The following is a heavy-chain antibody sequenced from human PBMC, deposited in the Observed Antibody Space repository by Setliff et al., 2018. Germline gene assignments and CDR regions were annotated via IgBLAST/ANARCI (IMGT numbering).Heavy chain of an antibody. J-gene: IGHJ3*02. CDR3: VRARTTNYDFWSGLNAFDI. Sequence: FTFSSSWMHWVCQAPEKRLEWVADIKQDGSDKYYVDSVKGRFTISRDNAKNSLSLQMNSLRAEDTAVYYCVRARTTNYDFWSGLNAFDIWGQGTMVTVS. V-gene: IGHV3-7*03. D-gene: IGHD3-3*01. CDR2: IKQDGSDK. CDR1: FTFSSSW.